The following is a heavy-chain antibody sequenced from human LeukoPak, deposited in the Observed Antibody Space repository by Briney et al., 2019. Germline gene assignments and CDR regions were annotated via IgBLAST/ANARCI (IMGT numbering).Heavy chain of an antibody. J-gene: IGHJ3*02. CDR3: ARAGTYYYGSGNYAFDI. CDR2: IYTSGST. V-gene: IGHV4-61*02. Sequence: SETLSLTCTVSGGSISSGSYYWSWLRPPAGKGLEWNGRIYTSGSTNYNLSLKSRVTISVDTSKNQFSLKVSSGTGADTAVYYCARAGTYYYGSGNYAFDIWGQGTMVTVSS. D-gene: IGHD3-10*01. CDR1: GGSISSGSYY.